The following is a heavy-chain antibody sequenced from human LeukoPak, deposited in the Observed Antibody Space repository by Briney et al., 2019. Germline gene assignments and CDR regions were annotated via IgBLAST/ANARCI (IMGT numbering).Heavy chain of an antibody. CDR3: TRGLPRDGLIAAANEY. CDR2: MNPKTGNT. J-gene: IGHJ4*02. Sequence: ASVKVSCKASGYTFSSYDINWVRQAAGQGLEWMGWMNPKTGNTGFSQKFQGRVTITRDTSISTAYMELSRLTSEDTGVYYCTRGLPRDGLIAAANEYWGQGSLVTVSS. CDR1: GYTFSSYD. D-gene: IGHD6-25*01. V-gene: IGHV1-8*03.